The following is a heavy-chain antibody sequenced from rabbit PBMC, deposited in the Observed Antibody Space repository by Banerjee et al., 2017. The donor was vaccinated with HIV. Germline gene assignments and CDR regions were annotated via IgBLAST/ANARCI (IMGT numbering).Heavy chain of an antibody. CDR1: GFSFSTNT. J-gene: IGHJ4*01. CDR2: IYTSSGST. CDR3: ARDLAGVIGWNFNL. V-gene: IGHV1S40*01. Sequence: QSLEESGGGLVQPGASLTLTCTASGFSFSTNTMCWVRQAPGKGLELIACIYTSSGSTWYASWAKGPFTISKTSSTTVTLQMTSLTAADTATYFCARDLAGVIGWNFNLWGQGTLVTVS. D-gene: IGHD4-1*01.